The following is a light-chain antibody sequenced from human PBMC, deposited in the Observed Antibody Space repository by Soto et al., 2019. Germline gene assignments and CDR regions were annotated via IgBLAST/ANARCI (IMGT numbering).Light chain of an antibody. CDR1: MRDVGAYNL. Sequence: QSALTQHASVSGSPGQSITISCAGTMRDVGAYNLVSWYQQHPGRAPQLIIYEVRNRPSGISFRFSGSKSGNTASLTISGLQAEDEADYYCSSYTSKSSLIFGGGTQLTVL. CDR3: SSYTSKSSLI. V-gene: IGLV2-14*01. J-gene: IGLJ2*01. CDR2: EVR.